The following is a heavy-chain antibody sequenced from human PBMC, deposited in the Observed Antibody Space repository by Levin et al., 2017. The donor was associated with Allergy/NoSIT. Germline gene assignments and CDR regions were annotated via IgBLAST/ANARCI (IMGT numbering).Heavy chain of an antibody. Sequence: GGSLRLSCAASGFTFSSYSMNWVRQAPGKGLEWVSSISSSSSYIYYADSVKGRFTISRDNAKNSLYLQMNSLRAEDTAVYYCARDGFLVTAYFDYWGQGTLVTVSS. CDR3: ARDGFLVTAYFDY. V-gene: IGHV3-21*01. CDR2: ISSSSSYI. D-gene: IGHD3-16*02. J-gene: IGHJ4*02. CDR1: GFTFSSYS.